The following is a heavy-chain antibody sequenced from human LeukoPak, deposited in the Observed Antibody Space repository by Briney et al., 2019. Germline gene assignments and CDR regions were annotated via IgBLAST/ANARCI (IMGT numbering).Heavy chain of an antibody. D-gene: IGHD4-17*01. Sequence: GESLKISCKGSGYSFTSYWSGWVRQMPGKGLEWMGIRNPGDSDIRYSPSFQGQVTISADKSTSTAYLQWSSLKASDTAMYYCARQGTTVTHEGAFDIWGQGTMVTVS. J-gene: IGHJ3*02. CDR3: ARQGTTVTHEGAFDI. CDR2: RNPGDSDI. V-gene: IGHV5-51*01. CDR1: GYSFTSYW.